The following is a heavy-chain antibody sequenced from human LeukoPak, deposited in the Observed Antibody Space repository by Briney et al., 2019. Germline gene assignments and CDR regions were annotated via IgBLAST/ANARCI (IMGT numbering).Heavy chain of an antibody. J-gene: IGHJ4*02. D-gene: IGHD5-12*01. CDR3: ATGYDYIY. CDR2: ISAGSSNI. CDR1: EFTFSGYT. V-gene: IGHV3-21*01. Sequence: GSLRLSCAASEFTFSGYTMNWVRQAPGKGLEWVSCISAGSSNIYYADSVRGRFTISRDNAKNSLYLQMNSLRAEDTAVYYCATGYDYIYWGQGILVTVSS.